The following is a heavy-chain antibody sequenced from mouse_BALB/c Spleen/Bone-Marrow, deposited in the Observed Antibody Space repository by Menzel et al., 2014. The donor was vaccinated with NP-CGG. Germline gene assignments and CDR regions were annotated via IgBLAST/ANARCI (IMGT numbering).Heavy chain of an antibody. CDR2: SRNRAKYYTT. J-gene: IGHJ3*01. D-gene: IGHD2-10*02. CDR3: ARDVGYGNYFVY. V-gene: IGHV7-1*02. Sequence: EVQRVESGGDLVQPGDSLRLSCATSGFTFXDFYMEWVRQPPGKRLEWIATSRNRAKYYTTEYSASVKGRFIVSRNTSQSVLYLQMNALRAEDTAIYYCARDVGYGNYFVYWGQGTLVTVSA. CDR1: GFTFXDFY.